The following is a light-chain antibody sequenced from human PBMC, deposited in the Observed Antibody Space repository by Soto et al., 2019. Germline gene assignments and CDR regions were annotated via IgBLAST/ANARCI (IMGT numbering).Light chain of an antibody. CDR1: QSVSSSY. Sequence: EIVLTQSPGTLSLSPGERATLSCRASQSVSSSYLAWYQQKPGQAPRILIYGASSRATGIPDRFSGSGSGTDQTLTISRLAPEDFAVYYCQQYDSSPVTFGQGTKVEIK. CDR3: QQYDSSPVT. CDR2: GAS. J-gene: IGKJ1*01. V-gene: IGKV3-20*01.